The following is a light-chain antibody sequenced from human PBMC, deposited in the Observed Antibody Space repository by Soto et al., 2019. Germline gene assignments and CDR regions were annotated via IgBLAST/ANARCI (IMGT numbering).Light chain of an antibody. Sequence: EIVLTQSPATLSLSPGERATLSCRASQGVRSDLAWYQQKAGQSPRLLIYGASTRAAETPARFSGSGSETEFTLTISSLQSEDFAVYYCQQYSKWPLTFGGGTKVDI. CDR2: GAS. CDR1: QGVRSD. J-gene: IGKJ4*01. V-gene: IGKV3-15*01. CDR3: QQYSKWPLT.